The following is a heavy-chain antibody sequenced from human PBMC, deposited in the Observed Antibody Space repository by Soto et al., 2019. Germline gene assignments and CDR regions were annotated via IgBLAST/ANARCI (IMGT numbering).Heavy chain of an antibody. Sequence: PEAPLSPSCAASGFTFSSYAMHWVRQAPVKRLEWGAVISYDGSNQYYADSVKGRCTISRDNSKNTLYLQMNSLRAEDTAVHYCAREGLLTTYGFVIWGQGTIVSVS. J-gene: IGHJ3*02. CDR3: AREGLLTTYGFVI. CDR2: ISYDGSNQ. V-gene: IGHV3-30-3*01. CDR1: GFTFSSYA. D-gene: IGHD4-4*01.